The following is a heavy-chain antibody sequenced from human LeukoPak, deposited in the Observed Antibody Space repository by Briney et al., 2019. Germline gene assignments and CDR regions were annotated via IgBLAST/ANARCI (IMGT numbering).Heavy chain of an antibody. Sequence: SETLSLTCTVSGGSISSYYWSWIRQPPGKGLEWIGYIYYSGSTNYNPSLKSRVTISVDTSKNQFSLKLSSVTAADTAVYYCARGWSCSGGSCYQAPYYYYMDVWGKGTTVTVSS. V-gene: IGHV4-59*01. CDR2: IYYSGST. CDR1: GGSISSYY. D-gene: IGHD2-15*01. J-gene: IGHJ6*03. CDR3: ARGWSCSGGSCYQAPYYYYMDV.